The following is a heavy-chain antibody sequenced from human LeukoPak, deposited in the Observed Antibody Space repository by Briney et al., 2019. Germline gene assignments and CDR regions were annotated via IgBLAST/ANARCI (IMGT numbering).Heavy chain of an antibody. CDR1: GFTFSSYS. CDR3: ARDDGITMIVVAPKGAFDY. J-gene: IGHJ4*02. V-gene: IGHV3-21*01. Sequence: SGGSLRLACAASGFTFSSYSMNWGRPALGPGLEWVSSLCLGSSYIYYADSVKGRFTISRDNAKNSLYLQMNSLRAEDTAVYYCARDDGITMIVVAPKGAFDYWGQGTLVTVSS. CDR2: LCLGSSYI. D-gene: IGHD3-22*01.